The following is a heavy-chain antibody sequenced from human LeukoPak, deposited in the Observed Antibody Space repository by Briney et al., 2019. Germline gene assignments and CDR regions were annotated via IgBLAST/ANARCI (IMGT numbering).Heavy chain of an antibody. CDR3: ARVVAMPRRFDI. J-gene: IGHJ3*02. V-gene: IGHV3-53*01. CDR1: GFTVSSNY. Sequence: GGSLRLSCAASGFTVSSNYMSWVRQAPGKGLEWVSVIYSGGSTYYADSVKGRFTISRDNSKNTLYLQMNSLRAEDTAVYYCARVVAMPRRFDIWGQGTMVTVSS. D-gene: IGHD2-2*01. CDR2: IYSGGST.